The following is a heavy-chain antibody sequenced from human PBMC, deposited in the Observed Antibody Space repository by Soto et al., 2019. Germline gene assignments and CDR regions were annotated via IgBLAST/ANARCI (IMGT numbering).Heavy chain of an antibody. CDR1: GFTFSSYA. J-gene: IGHJ6*03. D-gene: IGHD2-2*01. CDR2: ISGSGGST. V-gene: IGHV3-23*01. Sequence: EVQLLESGGGLVQPGGSLRLSCAASGFTFSSYAMSWVRQAPGKGLEWVSAISGSGGSTYYADSVKGRFTISRDNSKNTLYMQMNSLRVDDMAVYYCTKDYCTSTSCYVGAPRAYYMDVWGNGTTVTVSS. CDR3: TKDYCTSTSCYVGAPRAYYMDV.